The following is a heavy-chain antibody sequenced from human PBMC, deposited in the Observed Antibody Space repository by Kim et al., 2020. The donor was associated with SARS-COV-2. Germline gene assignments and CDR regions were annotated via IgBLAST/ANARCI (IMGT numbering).Heavy chain of an antibody. V-gene: IGHV3-11*06. D-gene: IGHD3-10*01. CDR3: ARTKRGVTMVRGVIIRLFDY. J-gene: IGHJ4*02. Sequence: RFTISRDNAKNSLYLQMNSLRAEDTAVYYCARTKRGVTMVRGVIIRLFDYWGQGTLVTVSS.